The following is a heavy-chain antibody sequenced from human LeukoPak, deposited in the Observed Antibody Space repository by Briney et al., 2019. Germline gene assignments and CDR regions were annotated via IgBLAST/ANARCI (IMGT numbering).Heavy chain of an antibody. D-gene: IGHD3-10*01. J-gene: IGHJ3*02. CDR1: GGSISSYY. CDR2: IYYSGST. V-gene: IGHV4-59*01. Sequence: KPSETLSLTCTVSGGSISSYYWSWIRQPPGKGLEWIGYIYYSGSTNYNPSLKSRVTISVDTSKNQFSLKLSSVTAADKAVYYCARSPGYGSGSYYMSRRDAFDIWGQGTMVTVSS. CDR3: ARSPGYGSGSYYMSRRDAFDI.